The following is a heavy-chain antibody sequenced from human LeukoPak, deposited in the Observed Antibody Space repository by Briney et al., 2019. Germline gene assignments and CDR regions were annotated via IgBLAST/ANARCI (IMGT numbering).Heavy chain of an antibody. CDR1: GFTFSSFE. V-gene: IGHV3-48*03. CDR2: ISISGSTI. CDR3: ARSGWYYDILTGFDY. Sequence: QPGGSLRLSCAASGFTFSSFEMNWVRQAPGKGLEWVSYISISGSTIYYADSVKGRFTISRDNAKNSLYLRMNSLRAEDTAVYYCARSGWYYDILTGFDYWGQGTLVTVSS. J-gene: IGHJ4*02. D-gene: IGHD3-9*01.